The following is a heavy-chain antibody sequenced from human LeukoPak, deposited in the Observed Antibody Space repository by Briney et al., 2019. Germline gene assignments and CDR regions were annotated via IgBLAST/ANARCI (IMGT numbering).Heavy chain of an antibody. D-gene: IGHD3-10*01. CDR2: ISERGGST. CDR3: AKRGIVIRAVIIIGFHKEAYYFDY. V-gene: IGHV3-23*01. Sequence: GGSLRLSCVVSGITLSHYGMSWVRQAPGKGLEWVSGISERGGSTKYADSVKGRFIISRDTSKNTVYLQMNSLRIEDTAVYFCAKRGIVIRAVIIIGFHKEAYYFDYWGQGILVTVSS. CDR1: GITLSHYG. J-gene: IGHJ4*02.